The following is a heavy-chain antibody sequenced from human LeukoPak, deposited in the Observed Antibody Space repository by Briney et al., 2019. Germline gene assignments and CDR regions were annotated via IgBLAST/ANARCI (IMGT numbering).Heavy chain of an antibody. V-gene: IGHV1-2*02. D-gene: IGHD6-13*01. J-gene: IGHJ3*02. CDR3: ARESSTWYSSSWPDAFDI. CDR2: INPNSGGT. CDR1: GYTFTGYY. Sequence: ASVKVSCKASGYTFTGYYMHWVRQAPGQGLEWMGWINPNSGGTNYAQKFQGRVTITRDTSASTAYMELSSLRSEDMAVYYCARESSTWYSSSWPDAFDIWGQGTMVTVSS.